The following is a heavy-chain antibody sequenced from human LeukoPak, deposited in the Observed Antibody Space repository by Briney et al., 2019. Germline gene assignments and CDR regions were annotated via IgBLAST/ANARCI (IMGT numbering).Heavy chain of an antibody. J-gene: IGHJ5*02. Sequence: ASVKVSCKVSGYTLTELSMHWVRQAPGKGLEWMGGFDPEDGETIYAQKFQGRVTMTEDTSTDTAYMELSSLRSEDTAVYYCATNYGYCSGGSCYARWFGPWGQGTLVTVSS. CDR1: GYTLTELS. V-gene: IGHV1-24*01. D-gene: IGHD2-15*01. CDR3: ATNYGYCSGGSCYARWFGP. CDR2: FDPEDGET.